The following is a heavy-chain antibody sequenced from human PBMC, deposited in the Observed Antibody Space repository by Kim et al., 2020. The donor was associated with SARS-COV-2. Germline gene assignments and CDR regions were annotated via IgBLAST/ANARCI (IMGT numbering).Heavy chain of an antibody. Sequence: SETLSLTCIVSGGSISNYYWSWIRQPAGKGLEWIGRIYTSGSTNYNPSLKSRVTMSVDTSKNQFSLKLTSVTAADTAVYYCARDRRNTIFGVVIEDAFDIRGQGTMVTVSS. V-gene: IGHV4-4*07. J-gene: IGHJ3*02. D-gene: IGHD3-3*01. CDR1: GGSISNYY. CDR3: ARDRRNTIFGVVIEDAFDI. CDR2: IYTSGST.